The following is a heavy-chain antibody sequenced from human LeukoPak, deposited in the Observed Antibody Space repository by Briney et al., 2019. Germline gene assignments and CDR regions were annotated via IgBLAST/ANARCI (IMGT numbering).Heavy chain of an antibody. CDR2: ISSSSSYI. V-gene: IGHV3-21*01. CDR1: GFTFISYS. J-gene: IGHJ4*02. D-gene: IGHD6-6*01. CDR3: ARESSSSSSSYFDY. Sequence: GGSLRLSCAASGFTFISYSMNWVRQAPGKGLEWVSSISSSSSYIYYADSVKGRFTISRDNAKNSLYLQMNSLRAEDTAVYYCARESSSSSSSYFDYWGQGTLVTVSS.